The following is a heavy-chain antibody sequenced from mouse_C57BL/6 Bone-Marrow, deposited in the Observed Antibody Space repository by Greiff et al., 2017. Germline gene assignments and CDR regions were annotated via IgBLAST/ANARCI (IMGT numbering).Heavy chain of an antibody. Sequence: EVKVVESGGGLVKPGGSLKLSCAASGFTFSSYTMSWVRQTPEKRLEWVATISGGGGNTYYPDSVKGRFTISRDNAKNTLYLQMSSLRSEATALYYCAREGTTFDYWGQGTTLTVSS. D-gene: IGHD2-12*01. CDR3: AREGTTFDY. CDR2: ISGGGGNT. J-gene: IGHJ2*01. CDR1: GFTFSSYT. V-gene: IGHV5-9*01.